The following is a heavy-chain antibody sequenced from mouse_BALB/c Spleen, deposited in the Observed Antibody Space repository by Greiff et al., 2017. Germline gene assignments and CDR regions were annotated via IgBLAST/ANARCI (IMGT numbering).Heavy chain of an antibody. CDR1: GYTFTSYW. D-gene: IGHD2-13*01. CDR2: INPSTGYT. V-gene: IGHV1-7*01. Sequence: VQLQQSGAELAKPGASVKMSCKASGYTFTSYWMHWVKQRPGQGLEWIGYINPSTGYTEYNQKFKDKATLTADKSSSTAYMQLSSLTSEDSAVYYGARRDDCGSDCYAWFAYWGQGTLVTVSA. J-gene: IGHJ3*01. CDR3: ARRDDCGSDCYAWFAY.